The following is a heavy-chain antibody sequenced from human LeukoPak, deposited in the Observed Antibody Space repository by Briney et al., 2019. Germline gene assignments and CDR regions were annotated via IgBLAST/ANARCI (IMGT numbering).Heavy chain of an antibody. V-gene: IGHV3-23*01. D-gene: IGHD1-26*01. CDR2: ISASAAMT. J-gene: IGHJ4*02. CDR1: GFTFSRYA. Sequence: GGSLRLSCGASGFTFSRYAMSWVRQAPGKGLEWVSSISASAAMTYYADSVKGRFTVSRDNSNNRLYLQMSGLTAADTAVYYCAKDRSIGTYYTFDHWGQGTLVTVSS. CDR3: AKDRSIGTYYTFDH.